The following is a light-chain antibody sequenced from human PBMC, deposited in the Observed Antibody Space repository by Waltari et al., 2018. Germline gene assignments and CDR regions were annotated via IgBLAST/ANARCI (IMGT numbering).Light chain of an antibody. CDR1: QLGNKY. J-gene: IGLJ2*01. Sequence: SYALTQPPSVSVSPGQTASITCSGDQLGNKYVSWYQQKPGKSPVLIIYQDTKRPSGIPERLSGSNSGNTATLTISGTQVMDEGDYYCQAWDTISAGFGGGTKLTVL. CDR3: QAWDTISAG. CDR2: QDT. V-gene: IGLV3-1*01.